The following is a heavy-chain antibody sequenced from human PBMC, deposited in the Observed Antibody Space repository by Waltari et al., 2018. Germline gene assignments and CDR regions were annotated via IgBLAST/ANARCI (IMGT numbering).Heavy chain of an antibody. D-gene: IGHD6-6*01. CDR2: IYHSGST. V-gene: IGHV4-38-2*01. J-gene: IGHJ4*02. Sequence: QVQLQESGPGLVKHSETLSLTCAVYGYSISSGYYWGWIRQPPGKGLEWIGSIYHSGSTYSNPSLKSRVTISVDTSKNQFSLKLSSVTAADTAVYYCAGIAARPRYFDYWGQGTLVTVSS. CDR1: GYSISSGYY. CDR3: AGIAARPRYFDY.